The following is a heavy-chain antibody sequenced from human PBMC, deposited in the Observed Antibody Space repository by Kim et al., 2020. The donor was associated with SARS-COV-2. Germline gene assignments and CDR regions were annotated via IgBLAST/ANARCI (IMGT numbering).Heavy chain of an antibody. Sequence: ADSVRGRFTIARDNAKNTLYLQMNSLRAEDTAVYYCARGESYSYNWFDPWGQGTLVTVSS. CDR3: ARGESYSYNWFDP. D-gene: IGHD3-10*01. J-gene: IGHJ5*02. V-gene: IGHV3-74*01.